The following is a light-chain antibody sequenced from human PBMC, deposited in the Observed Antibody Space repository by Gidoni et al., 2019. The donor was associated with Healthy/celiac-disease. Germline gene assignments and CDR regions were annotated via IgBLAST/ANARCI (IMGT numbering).Light chain of an antibody. CDR2: DVS. CDR1: SSDVGGYNY. V-gene: IGLV2-14*03. CDR3: SSYTSSSTLAA. Sequence: QSALTQPASVSRSPGQSITISCTGTSSDVGGYNYVSWYQQHPGKAPKLMIYDVSNRPSGVSNRFSGSKSGNTASLTISGLQAEDEADYYCSSYTSSSTLAAFGGGTKLTVL. J-gene: IGLJ2*01.